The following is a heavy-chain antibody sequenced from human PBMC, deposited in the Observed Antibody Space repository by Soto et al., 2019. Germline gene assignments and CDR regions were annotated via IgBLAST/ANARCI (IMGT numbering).Heavy chain of an antibody. CDR2: MNPNSGNT. CDR1: GYTFTSYD. Sequence: QVQLVQSGAEVKKPGASVKVSCKASGYTFTSYDINWVRQATGQGLEWMGWMNPNSGNTGYAQKFQGRVTMTRNTSISTAYMELSSLRSEDTAVYYCARGPPVGYCSGGSGYSIYWGQGTLVTVSS. CDR3: ARGPPVGYCSGGSGYSIY. V-gene: IGHV1-8*01. D-gene: IGHD2-15*01. J-gene: IGHJ4*02.